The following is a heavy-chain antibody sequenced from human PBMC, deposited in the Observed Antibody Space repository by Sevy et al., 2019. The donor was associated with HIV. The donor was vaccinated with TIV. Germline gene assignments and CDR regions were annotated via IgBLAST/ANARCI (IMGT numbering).Heavy chain of an antibody. CDR1: GGSINSDH. CDR2: VYYTGGT. CDR3: ARRNDFDI. V-gene: IGHV4-59*08. Sequence: SETLSLTCTVSGGSINSDHWNWIRQPPGKGLEWIGYVYYTGGTNYNPSLKNRVTISVDRTKNQFALKLTSVPAADTAVYYGARRNDFDIWGQGTMVTVSS. J-gene: IGHJ3*02.